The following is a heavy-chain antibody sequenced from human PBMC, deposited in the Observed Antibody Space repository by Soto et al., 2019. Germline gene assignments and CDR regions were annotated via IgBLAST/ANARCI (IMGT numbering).Heavy chain of an antibody. Sequence: EVQLVESGGGLVQPGGSLRLSCAASGFTFSSYSMNWVRQAPGKGLEWVSYISSSSSTIYYADSVKGRFTISRDNAKNSLDLQMNSLRDEDTAVYYCARDAGCNSWIDWGQGTLVTVSS. CDR2: ISSSSSTI. V-gene: IGHV3-48*02. CDR1: GFTFSSYS. D-gene: IGHD1-1*01. J-gene: IGHJ4*02. CDR3: ARDAGCNSWID.